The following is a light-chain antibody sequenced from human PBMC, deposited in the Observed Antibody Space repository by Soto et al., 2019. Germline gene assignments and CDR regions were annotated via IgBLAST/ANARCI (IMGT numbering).Light chain of an antibody. V-gene: IGKV3-20*01. CDR3: QQYCSTPLT. CDR2: DAS. Sequence: EIVLTQSPGTLSLSPGERATLSCRASQSVGSNSLAWYQQRPGQAPRFLIYDASSRATGIPDRFSGSGSGTDFTLTISRLEPEDFAVYYCQQYCSTPLTFCGGTKVEIK. J-gene: IGKJ4*01. CDR1: QSVGSNS.